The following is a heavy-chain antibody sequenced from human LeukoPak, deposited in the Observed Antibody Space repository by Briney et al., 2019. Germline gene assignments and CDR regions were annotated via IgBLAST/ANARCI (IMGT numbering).Heavy chain of an antibody. CDR1: GFTCSDYD. CDR3: IRIRTREHQYGMDV. CDR2: IDTLGNT. D-gene: IGHD1-26*01. Sequence: PGWSLRLSCAASGFTCSDYDMHWVRQATGKGLEWVSAIDTLGNTYYDGSVKGRFTISRENAWNSLYLQMNSLRDGDTAVYYCIRIRTREHQYGMDVWGQGTTVTVSS. J-gene: IGHJ6*02. V-gene: IGHV3-13*01.